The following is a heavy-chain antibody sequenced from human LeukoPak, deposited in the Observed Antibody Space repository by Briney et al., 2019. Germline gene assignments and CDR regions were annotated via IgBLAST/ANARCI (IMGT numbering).Heavy chain of an antibody. V-gene: IGHV1-69*01. Sequence: VASVQVSCKASGGTFSSYAISWVRQAPGQGLEWMGGIIPIFGTANYAQKFQGRVTITADESTSTAYMELSSLRSEDTAVYYCARAAHYYDSSGYNPSGWAFDIWGQGTMVTVSS. CDR1: GGTFSSYA. CDR2: IIPIFGTA. D-gene: IGHD3-22*01. CDR3: ARAAHYYDSSGYNPSGWAFDI. J-gene: IGHJ3*02.